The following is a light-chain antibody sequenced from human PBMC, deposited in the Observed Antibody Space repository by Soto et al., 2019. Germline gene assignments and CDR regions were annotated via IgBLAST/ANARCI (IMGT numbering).Light chain of an antibody. CDR3: QQYNSYVT. CDR1: QSISSW. Sequence: DIQMTQSPSTLSASVGDRVTITCRASQSISSWLAWYQQKPGKAPKLLIYKASSLESGVPSRFSGSGSGTEFTLTISSLQPDHFATYYCQQYNSYVTFGGGTKVEIK. J-gene: IGKJ4*01. CDR2: KAS. V-gene: IGKV1-5*03.